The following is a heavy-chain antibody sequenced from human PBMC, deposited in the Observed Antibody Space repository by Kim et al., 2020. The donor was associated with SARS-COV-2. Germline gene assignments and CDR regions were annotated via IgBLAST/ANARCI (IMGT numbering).Heavy chain of an antibody. V-gene: IGHV3-72*01. CDR3: VRATTTENFNF. Sequence: GGSLRLSCAASGFVFTDYYMDWVRQAPGKGLEWISRSRNKGFSYTTDYAASVKGRFTISRDNSKKLLFLEMNSLKTDDTAVYYCVRATTTENFNFWGQGALVTVSS. CDR1: GFVFTDYY. D-gene: IGHD4-17*01. J-gene: IGHJ4*02. CDR2: SRNKGFSYTT.